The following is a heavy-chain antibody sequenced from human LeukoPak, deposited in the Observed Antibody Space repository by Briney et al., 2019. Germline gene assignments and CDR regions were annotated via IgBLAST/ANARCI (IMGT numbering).Heavy chain of an antibody. V-gene: IGHV4-30-4*07. CDR3: ARNGDDSSDYYYFDY. Sequence: SQTLSLTCAVSGGSISSGGYSWSWIRQPPGKGLEWIGYIYYSGSTYYNPSLKSRVTISVDTSKNQFSLKLSSVTAADTAIYYCARNGDDSSDYYYFDYWGQGTLVTVSS. D-gene: IGHD3-22*01. J-gene: IGHJ4*02. CDR1: GGSISSGGYS. CDR2: IYYSGST.